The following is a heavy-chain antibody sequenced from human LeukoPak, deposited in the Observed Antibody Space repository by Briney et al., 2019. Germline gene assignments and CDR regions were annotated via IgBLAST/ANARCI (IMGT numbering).Heavy chain of an antibody. D-gene: IGHD6-19*01. V-gene: IGHV1-69*13. CDR1: GYSFTNCD. CDR3: ARVKSGEAVAGVYGY. Sequence: VASVKVSCKASGYSFTNCDINWVRQAPGQGLEWMGGIIPIFGTANYAQKFQGRVTITADESTSTAYMELSSLRSEDTAVYYCARVKSGEAVAGVYGYWGQGTLVTVSS. J-gene: IGHJ4*02. CDR2: IIPIFGTA.